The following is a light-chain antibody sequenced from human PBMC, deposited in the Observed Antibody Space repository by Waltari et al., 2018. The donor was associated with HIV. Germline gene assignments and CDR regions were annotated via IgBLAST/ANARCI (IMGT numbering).Light chain of an antibody. CDR1: ESVRST. CDR3: QQYNDWPRT. CDR2: DAS. Sequence: EIVMTQSPVTLSVSPGERATLSCRASESVRSTLAWYQQKAGQAPRLLIYDASTRASGIPARFSGSGSGTEFTLTISSLQSEDFAVYYCQQYNDWPRTFGQGTKVESK. J-gene: IGKJ1*01. V-gene: IGKV3-15*01.